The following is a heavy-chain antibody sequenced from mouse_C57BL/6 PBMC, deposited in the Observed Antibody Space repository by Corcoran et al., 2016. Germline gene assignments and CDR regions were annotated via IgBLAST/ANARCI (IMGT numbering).Heavy chain of an antibody. CDR2: ISYDGSN. J-gene: IGHJ2*01. Sequence: DVQLQESGPGLVKPSQSLSLTCSVTGYSITSGYYWNWIRQFPGNKLEWMGYISYDGSNNYNPSLKNRISITRDTSKNQFFLKLNSVTTEDTATYYCASSFYYYVRGDYWGQGTTLTVSS. CDR1: GYSITSGYY. D-gene: IGHD1-1*01. CDR3: ASSFYYYVRGDY. V-gene: IGHV3-6*01.